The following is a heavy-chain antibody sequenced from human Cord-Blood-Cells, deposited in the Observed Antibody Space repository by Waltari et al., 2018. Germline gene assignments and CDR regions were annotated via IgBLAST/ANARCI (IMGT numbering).Heavy chain of an antibody. CDR3: ARLPGLGGGSGSYYNAFDI. CDR1: GGSISSSSYY. J-gene: IGHJ3*02. V-gene: IGHV4-39*01. Sequence: QLQLQESGPGLVKPSETLSLTCTVSGGSISSSSYYWGWIRQPPGTGLEWIGSIYYCGSTYYNPSLKSRVTISVDTSKNQFSLKLSSVTAADTAVYYCARLPGLGGGSGSYYNAFDIWGQGTMVTVSS. D-gene: IGHD3-10*01. CDR2: IYYCGST.